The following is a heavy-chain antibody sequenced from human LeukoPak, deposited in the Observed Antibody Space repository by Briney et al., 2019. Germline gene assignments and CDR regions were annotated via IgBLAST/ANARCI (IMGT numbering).Heavy chain of an antibody. CDR2: IYYSGST. Sequence: SETLSLTCTVSAGGSISSYSWSWVRQPPGRGLEWIGYIYYSGSTTYNPSLKSRVNISLDTSNKQFSLKLSSVTAADTAIYYCAGDYSSRSYRFDYWGQGILVTVSS. D-gene: IGHD3-10*01. V-gene: IGHV4-59*12. CDR1: AGGSISSYS. J-gene: IGHJ4*02. CDR3: AGDYSSRSYRFDY.